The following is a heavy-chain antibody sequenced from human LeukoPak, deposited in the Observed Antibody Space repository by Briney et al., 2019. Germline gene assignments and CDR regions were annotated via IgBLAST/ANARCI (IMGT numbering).Heavy chain of an antibody. D-gene: IGHD5-24*01. CDR3: AKGGEDSGYNSHFDY. Sequence: GGSLRLSYATSGFTFTSYALGWVRQAPGKGLEWVSLISGSGGSRYYGDSVKGRFTISRDNSKNLVYLEMNSLRAGDTAVYYCAKGGEDSGYNSHFDYWGQGTLVIVSS. J-gene: IGHJ4*02. CDR2: ISGSGGSR. V-gene: IGHV3-23*01. CDR1: GFTFTSYA.